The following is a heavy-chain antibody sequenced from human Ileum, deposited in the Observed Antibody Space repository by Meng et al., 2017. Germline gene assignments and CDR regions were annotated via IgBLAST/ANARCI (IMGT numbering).Heavy chain of an antibody. CDR2: IWYDGSNK. V-gene: IGHV3-33*01. D-gene: IGHD5-24*01. J-gene: IGHJ4*02. Sequence: GESLKISCAASGFTFSSYGMHWVRQAPGKGLEWVAVIWYDGSNKYYADSVKGRFTISRDNSKNTLYLQMNSLRAEDTAVYYCARGQWRWLQSTDNFDYWGQGTLVTVSS. CDR3: ARGQWRWLQSTDNFDY. CDR1: GFTFSSYG.